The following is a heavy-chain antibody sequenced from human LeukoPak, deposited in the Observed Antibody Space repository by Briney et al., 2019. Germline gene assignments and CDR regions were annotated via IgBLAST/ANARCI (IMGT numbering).Heavy chain of an antibody. CDR1: GFTFSSYA. CDR3: ARGDYYGSSGYIDY. V-gene: IGHV3-30*04. D-gene: IGHD3-22*01. J-gene: IGHJ4*02. CDR2: ISYDGSNK. Sequence: GGSLRLSCAASGFTFSSYAMHWVRQAPGKGLEWVAVISYDGSNKYYADSVKGRFTISRDNSKNTLYLQMNSLRAEDTAVYYCARGDYYGSSGYIDYWGQGTLVTVSS.